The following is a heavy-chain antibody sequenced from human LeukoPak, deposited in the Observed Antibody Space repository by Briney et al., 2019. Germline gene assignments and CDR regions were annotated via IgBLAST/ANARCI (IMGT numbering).Heavy chain of an antibody. V-gene: IGHV3-64*01. CDR2: ISSNGGST. Sequence: PGGSLRLSCAASGFTFSSYAMHWVRQAPGKGLEYVSAISSNGGSTYYANSVKGRFTISRDNSKNTLYLQMNSLRAEDTAVYYCAREGGTSGYCGYFDYWGQGTLVTVSS. D-gene: IGHD3-22*01. CDR1: GFTFSSYA. J-gene: IGHJ4*02. CDR3: AREGGTSGYCGYFDY.